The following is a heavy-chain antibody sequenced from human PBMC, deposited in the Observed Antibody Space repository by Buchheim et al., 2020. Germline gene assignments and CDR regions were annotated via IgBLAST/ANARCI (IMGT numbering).Heavy chain of an antibody. V-gene: IGHV3-23*01. CDR2: ITDGRT. D-gene: IGHD3-16*02. J-gene: IGHJ4*02. CDR1: GFSFSSYA. Sequence: EVQLLESGGGLVQPGGSLRLSCAASGFSFSSYAMSWIRQAPGKGLEWVSVITDGRTYYVDSVQGRFTVSRDNAKNSLHLQMNSLRAEDTALYYCARAKGFIPFDYWGQGTL. CDR3: ARAKGFIPFDY.